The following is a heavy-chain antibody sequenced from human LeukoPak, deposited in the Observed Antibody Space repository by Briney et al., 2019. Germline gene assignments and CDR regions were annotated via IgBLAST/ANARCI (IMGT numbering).Heavy chain of an antibody. CDR3: ARVMYSSGWSFDY. Sequence: GGSLRLSCAASGFTFSSYWMSWVRQAPGKGLEWVANIKKDGSNKYYVESLKGRFTISRDNANNSLYLQMNSLRAEDTAVYYCARVMYSSGWSFDYWGQGTLVTVSS. J-gene: IGHJ4*02. CDR1: GFTFSSYW. D-gene: IGHD6-19*01. CDR2: IKKDGSNK. V-gene: IGHV3-7*01.